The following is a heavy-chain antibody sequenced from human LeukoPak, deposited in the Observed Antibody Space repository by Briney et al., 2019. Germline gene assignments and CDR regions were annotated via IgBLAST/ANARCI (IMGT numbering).Heavy chain of an antibody. CDR1: GGSFSGYY. CDR2: IHHSGST. Sequence: SETLSLTCAVYGGSFSGYYWSWIRQPPGKGLEWIGEIHHSGSTNNNPSLKSRVTISVDTSKNQFSLKLSSVTAADTAVYYCARGGFGSGWSYFDYWGQGTLVTVSS. V-gene: IGHV4-34*01. J-gene: IGHJ4*02. CDR3: ARGGFGSGWSYFDY. D-gene: IGHD6-19*01.